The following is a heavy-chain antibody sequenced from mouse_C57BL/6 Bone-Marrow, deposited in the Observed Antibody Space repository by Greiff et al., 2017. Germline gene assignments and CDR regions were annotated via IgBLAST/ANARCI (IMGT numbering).Heavy chain of an antibody. V-gene: IGHV1-63*01. D-gene: IGHD2-3*01. CDR3: ARSIYDGYYVAWFAY. J-gene: IGHJ3*01. CDR1: GYTFTNYW. Sequence: VQLQESGAELVRPGPSVKMSCKASGYTFTNYWIGWAKQRPGHGLEWIGDIYPGGGYTNYNEKFKGKATLTADKSSNTAYMQFSSLTAEDSAIYYCARSIYDGYYVAWFAYWGQATLVTVSA. CDR2: IYPGGGYT.